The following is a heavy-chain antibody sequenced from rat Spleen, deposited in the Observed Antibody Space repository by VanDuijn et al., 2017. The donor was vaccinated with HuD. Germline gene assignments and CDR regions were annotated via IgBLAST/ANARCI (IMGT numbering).Heavy chain of an antibody. J-gene: IGHJ2*01. CDR3: ARRHYGYTDYFDY. CDR1: GFTFSNYD. V-gene: IGHV5-7*01. Sequence: EVQLVESGGGLVQPGRSMKLSCAASGFTFSNYDMAWVRQAPKKGLEWVATISYDGSSTNYRDSVKGRVTISRDNAKSTLSLQMDSLRSEDTATYYCARRHYGYTDYFDYWGQGVMVTVSS. D-gene: IGHD1-9*01. CDR2: ISYDGSST.